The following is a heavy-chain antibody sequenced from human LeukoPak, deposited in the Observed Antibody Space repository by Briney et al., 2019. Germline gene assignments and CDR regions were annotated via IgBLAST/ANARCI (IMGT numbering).Heavy chain of an antibody. Sequence: ASVKVSCKASGYTLTSYDINWVRLATGQGLGWMGWMNPNSGNTGYAQKFQGRVTMTRNTSISTAYMELSSLRSEDTAVYYCARYGQQQPFDYWGQGTLVTVSS. V-gene: IGHV1-8*01. CDR2: MNPNSGNT. J-gene: IGHJ4*02. CDR1: GYTLTSYD. D-gene: IGHD6-13*01. CDR3: ARYGQQQPFDY.